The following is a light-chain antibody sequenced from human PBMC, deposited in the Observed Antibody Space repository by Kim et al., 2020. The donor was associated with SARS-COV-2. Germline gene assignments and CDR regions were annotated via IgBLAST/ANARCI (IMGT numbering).Light chain of an antibody. Sequence: ASVGDRVTITSRASQSISSYLNWYQQKPGKAPKLLIYTASSLQSGVPSRFSGSGSGTDFTLTISSLQPEDFATYYCQQSYSTPHTFGGGTKVDIK. CDR3: QQSYSTPHT. V-gene: IGKV1-39*01. CDR1: QSISSY. J-gene: IGKJ4*01. CDR2: TAS.